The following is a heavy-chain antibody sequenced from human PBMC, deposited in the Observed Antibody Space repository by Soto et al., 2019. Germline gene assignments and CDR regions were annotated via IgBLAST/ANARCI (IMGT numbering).Heavy chain of an antibody. CDR3: ARLGGYCSSTKCYGGGDY. CDR1: GYSFTTYW. J-gene: IGHJ4*02. Sequence: GESLKISCKASGYSFTTYWIGWVRQMPGKGLEWMGIIYPGDSDARYSPSFQGQVTISADKSISTAYLQWSSLKASDTAMYYCARLGGYCSSTKCYGGGDYWGQGTQVTVSS. D-gene: IGHD2-2*01. CDR2: IYPGDSDA. V-gene: IGHV5-51*01.